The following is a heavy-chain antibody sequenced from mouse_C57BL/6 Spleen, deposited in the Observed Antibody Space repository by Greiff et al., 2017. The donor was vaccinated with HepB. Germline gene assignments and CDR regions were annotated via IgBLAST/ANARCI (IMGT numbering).Heavy chain of an antibody. CDR1: GYAFSSSW. CDR2: IYPGDGDT. J-gene: IGHJ2*01. CDR3: ARSNYDEGDY. Sequence: VQLQESGPELVKPGASVKISCKASGYAFSSSWMNWVKQRPGKGLEWIGRIYPGDGDTNYNGKFKGKATLTADKSSSTAYMQLSSLTSEDSAVYFCARSNYDEGDYWGQGTTLTVSS. D-gene: IGHD2-4*01. V-gene: IGHV1-82*01.